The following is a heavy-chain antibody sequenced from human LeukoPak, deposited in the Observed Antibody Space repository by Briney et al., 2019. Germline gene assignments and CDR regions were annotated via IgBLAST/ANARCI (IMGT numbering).Heavy chain of an antibody. D-gene: IGHD3-16*02. CDR3: ARDRSPYLPYDYVWGSYRYGPSDY. Sequence: PGRSLRLSCAASGFTFSSYAVHWVRQAPGKGLEWVAVISYDGSSKYYADSVKGRFTISRDNSKNTLYLQMNSLRAEDTAVYYCARDRSPYLPYDYVWGSYRYGPSDYWGQGTLVTVSS. V-gene: IGHV3-30-3*01. CDR1: GFTFSSYA. J-gene: IGHJ4*02. CDR2: ISYDGSSK.